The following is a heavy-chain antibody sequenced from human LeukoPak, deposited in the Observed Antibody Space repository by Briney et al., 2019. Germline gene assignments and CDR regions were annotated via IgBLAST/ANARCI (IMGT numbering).Heavy chain of an antibody. V-gene: IGHV3-33*01. CDR1: GFTFSSYG. J-gene: IGHJ6*04. CDR2: IWYDGSNK. CDR3: ARDCYYGSGSYCYYYGMDV. Sequence: GRSLRLSCAASGFTFSSYGMHWVRQAPGKGLEWVAVIWYDGSNKYYADSVKGRFTISRDNSKNTLYLQMNSPRAEDTAVYYCARDCYYGSGSYCYYYGMDVWGKGTTVTVSS. D-gene: IGHD3-10*01.